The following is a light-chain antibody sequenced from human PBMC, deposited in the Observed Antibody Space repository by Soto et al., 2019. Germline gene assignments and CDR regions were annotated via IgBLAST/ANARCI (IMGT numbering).Light chain of an antibody. CDR3: KSYAGSNNVRV. J-gene: IGLJ3*02. CDR1: SSDVGGYNY. Sequence: QSALTQPPSASGSPGQSVTISCTGTSSDVGGYNYVSWYQQHPGKAPKLMIYEVSKRPSGVPDRFSGSKSGNTASLTVSGLQAEDEADYYCKSYAGSNNVRVFGGGTKLTVL. CDR2: EVS. V-gene: IGLV2-8*01.